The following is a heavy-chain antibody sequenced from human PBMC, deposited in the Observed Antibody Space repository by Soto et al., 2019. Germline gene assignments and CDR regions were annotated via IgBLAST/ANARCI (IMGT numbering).Heavy chain of an antibody. V-gene: IGHV1-69*02. CDR2: IIPILGIA. D-gene: IGHD3-22*01. Sequence: SVKVSCKASGGTFSSYTISWVRQAPGQGLEWMGRIIPILGIANYAQKFQGRVTITADKSTSTAYMELSSLRSEDTAVYYCASSYYYDSSGYSSLYYYYGMGVWGQGTTVTVSS. CDR1: GGTFSSYT. CDR3: ASSYYYDSSGYSSLYYYYGMGV. J-gene: IGHJ6*02.